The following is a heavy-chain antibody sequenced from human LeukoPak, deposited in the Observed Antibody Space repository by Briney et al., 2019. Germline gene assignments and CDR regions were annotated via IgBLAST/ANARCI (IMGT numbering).Heavy chain of an antibody. D-gene: IGHD2-15*01. CDR3: ARHSHDCTGASCFSYYFAY. CDR1: GGSFSGYY. Sequence: SETLSLTCAVYGGSFSGYYWSWIRQPPGKGREGIGEINHSGSTNYNPSLKSRVTISVDTSKNQFSLKLNSVTPDDTAVYCCARHSHDCTGASCFSYYFAYWGQGTLVTVSS. CDR2: INHSGST. J-gene: IGHJ4*02. V-gene: IGHV4-34*01.